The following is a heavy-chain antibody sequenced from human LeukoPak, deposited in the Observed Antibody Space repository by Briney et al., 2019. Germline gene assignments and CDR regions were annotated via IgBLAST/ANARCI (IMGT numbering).Heavy chain of an antibody. CDR3: ARGEVFYDSSGYFWLDP. Sequence: GASVKVSCKASGYTFTSYAMHWVRQAPGQRLEWMGWINAGNGNTKYSQEFQGRVTITRDTSASSAYMELSSLRSDDTAVYYCARGEVFYDSSGYFWLDPWGQGTLVTVSS. V-gene: IGHV1-3*01. D-gene: IGHD3-22*01. CDR2: INAGNGNT. J-gene: IGHJ5*02. CDR1: GYTFTSYA.